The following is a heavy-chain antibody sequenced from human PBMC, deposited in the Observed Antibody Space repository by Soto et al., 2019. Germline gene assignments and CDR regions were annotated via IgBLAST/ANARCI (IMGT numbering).Heavy chain of an antibody. CDR3: ARDKALVRGVESDYYYGMDV. J-gene: IGHJ6*02. D-gene: IGHD3-10*01. CDR1: GGSINSGGYY. V-gene: IGHV4-31*03. CDR2: IYYSGST. Sequence: QVQLQESGPGLVKPSQTLSLTCTVSGGSINSGGYYWSWIRQHPGKGLEWIGYIYYSGSTHYNPSLKIRVTISVDTTKNQFSLKLSSVTAADTAVYYCARDKALVRGVESDYYYGMDVWGQGTTVTVSS.